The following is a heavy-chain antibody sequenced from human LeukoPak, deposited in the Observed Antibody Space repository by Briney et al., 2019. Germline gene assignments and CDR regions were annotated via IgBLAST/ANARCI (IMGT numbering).Heavy chain of an antibody. Sequence: GGSLRLSCVASGFNISTYWMHWVRQAPGKGLVWVSRINPYGSSTNYADSVKGRFTISRDSARNTVYLQMNSLRADDTAVYYCARGNSGSSGLWDSWGQGTLVTVSS. CDR1: GFNISTYW. V-gene: IGHV3-74*01. CDR3: ARGNSGSSGLWDS. J-gene: IGHJ4*02. CDR2: INPYGSST. D-gene: IGHD1-26*01.